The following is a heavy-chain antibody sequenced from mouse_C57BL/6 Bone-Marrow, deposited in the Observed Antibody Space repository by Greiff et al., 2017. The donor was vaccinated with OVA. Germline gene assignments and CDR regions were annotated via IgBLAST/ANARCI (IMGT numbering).Heavy chain of an antibody. CDR1: GFTFSDYG. CDR2: ISNLAYSI. Sequence: DVHLVESGGGLVQPGGSLKLSCAASGFTFSDYGMAWVRQAPRKGPEWVAFISNLAYSIYYADTVTGRFTISRENAKNTLYLEMSSLRSEDTAMYYCARQDYGSSFYAMDYWGQGTSVTVSS. J-gene: IGHJ4*01. D-gene: IGHD1-1*01. V-gene: IGHV5-15*01. CDR3: ARQDYGSSFYAMDY.